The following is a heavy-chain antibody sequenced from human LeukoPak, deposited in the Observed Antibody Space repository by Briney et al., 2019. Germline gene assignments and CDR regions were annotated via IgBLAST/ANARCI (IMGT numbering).Heavy chain of an antibody. D-gene: IGHD5-12*01. Sequence: PSETLSLTCTVSGGSMTSYYWSWIRQPAGKGLEWIGRIYSSGNTNYNPSLKSRVTMSIDTSKNQFSLQLNSVTPEDTAVYYCARVGEEYSGYDFILDYWGQGTLVTVSS. CDR3: ARVGEEYSGYDFILDY. CDR1: GGSMTSYY. V-gene: IGHV4-4*07. J-gene: IGHJ4*02. CDR2: IYSSGNT.